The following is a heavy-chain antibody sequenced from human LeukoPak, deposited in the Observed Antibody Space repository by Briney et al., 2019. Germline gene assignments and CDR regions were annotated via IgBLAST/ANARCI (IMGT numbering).Heavy chain of an antibody. CDR3: ARGPSNGSFDY. CDR1: GGSLSGYY. V-gene: IGHV4-34*01. CDR2: INHSGST. J-gene: IGHJ4*02. D-gene: IGHD6-19*01. Sequence: SETLSLTCAVYGGSLSGYYWSWIRQPPGKGLEWIGEINHSGSTNYNPSLKSRVTISVDTSKNQFSLKLSSVTAADTAVYYCARGPSNGSFDYWGQGTLVTVSS.